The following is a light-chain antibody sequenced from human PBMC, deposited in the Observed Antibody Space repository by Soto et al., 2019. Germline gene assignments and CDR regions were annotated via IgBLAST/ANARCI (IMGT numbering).Light chain of an antibody. Sequence: EIVLTQSPGILSLSPGERATLSCRASQSVSSSSLVWYQQKPGQAPRLLIYGASSRATGIPDRFSVSGSGTDFTLTIRRLEPEDFAVYYCQQYRTFGQGTKVEIK. J-gene: IGKJ1*01. CDR3: QQYRT. CDR2: GAS. V-gene: IGKV3-20*01. CDR1: QSVSSSS.